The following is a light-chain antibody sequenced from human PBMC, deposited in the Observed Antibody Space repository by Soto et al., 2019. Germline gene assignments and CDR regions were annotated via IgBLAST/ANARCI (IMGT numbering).Light chain of an antibody. CDR1: QSINTY. CDR3: QQYGSSPQT. J-gene: IGKJ1*01. V-gene: IGKV3-20*01. Sequence: ELVMTQAAATLSLSAGEGATLSCRASQSINTYLAWYQQKPGQAPRLFIYGASSRATGIPDRFSGSGSGTDFTLTISRLEPEDFAVYYCQQYGSSPQTFGQGTKVDIK. CDR2: GAS.